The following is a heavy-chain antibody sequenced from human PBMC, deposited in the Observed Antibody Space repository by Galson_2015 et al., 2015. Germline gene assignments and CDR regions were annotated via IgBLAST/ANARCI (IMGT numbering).Heavy chain of an antibody. CDR1: GFTFTNYA. V-gene: IGHV3-23*01. D-gene: IGHD6-13*01. CDR2: VTGSGFST. CDR3: AKDKGTSSWPSGPNYYFDL. Sequence: SLRLSCAASGFTFTNYAMSWVRQAPGKGLEWVSAVTGSGFSTYYADSVKGRFTISRDNSKNTLYLQMNSLRAEDTAVYYCAKDKGTSSWPSGPNYYFDLWGRGTLVTVSS. J-gene: IGHJ2*01.